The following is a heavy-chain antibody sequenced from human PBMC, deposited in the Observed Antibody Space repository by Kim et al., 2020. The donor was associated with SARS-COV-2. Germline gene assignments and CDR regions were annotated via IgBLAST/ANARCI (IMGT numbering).Heavy chain of an antibody. CDR3: ARDHIVFGVLWYGMDV. CDR2: IYYSGST. V-gene: IGHV4-59*01. J-gene: IGHJ6*02. Sequence: SETLSLTCTVSGGSISSYYWSWIRQPPGKGLEWIGHIYYSGSTNYNPSLKSRVTISVDTSKNQFSLKLISVTAADTAVYYCARDHIVFGVLWYGMDVWGQGTTVTVSS. D-gene: IGHD3-10*02. CDR1: GGSISSYY.